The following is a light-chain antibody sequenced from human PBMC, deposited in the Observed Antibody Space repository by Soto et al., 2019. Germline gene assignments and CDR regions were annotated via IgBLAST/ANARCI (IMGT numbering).Light chain of an antibody. Sequence: QSALTQPAFVSGSPGQSITISCTGTSSDVGSYNLVSWYQQHPGKAPKLMIYEGSKRPSGVSNRFSGSKSGNTASLTISGLQAEDEADYYCCSYAGSSTVVFGGGTQLTVL. CDR3: CSYAGSSTVV. CDR1: SSDVGSYNL. CDR2: EGS. J-gene: IGLJ2*01. V-gene: IGLV2-23*01.